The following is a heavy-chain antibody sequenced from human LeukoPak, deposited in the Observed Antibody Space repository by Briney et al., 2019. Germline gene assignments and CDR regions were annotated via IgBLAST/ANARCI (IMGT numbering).Heavy chain of an antibody. Sequence: SETLSLTCTVSGGSINSYYWSWLRQPPGKGLEWIGYIYYSGSTNYNPSLNSRVTISVDTSKNQFSLKLSSVTTADTAVYYCGRSSRYSSGPPDVFDIWGQGTMVTVSS. CDR1: GGSINSYY. CDR2: IYYSGST. J-gene: IGHJ3*02. V-gene: IGHV4-59*01. CDR3: GRSSRYSSGPPDVFDI. D-gene: IGHD6-19*01.